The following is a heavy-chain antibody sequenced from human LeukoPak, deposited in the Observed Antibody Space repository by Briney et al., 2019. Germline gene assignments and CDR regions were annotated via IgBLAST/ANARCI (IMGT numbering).Heavy chain of an antibody. V-gene: IGHV3-53*01. CDR3: ARGAGYNYPYYFDY. D-gene: IGHD5-24*01. J-gene: IGHJ4*02. CDR2: IYGGGNI. Sequence: GGSLRLSCAASGFTVSSNYMNWVRQAPGKGLEWVSVIYGGGNIYYADSVKGRFTISRDNSKNTLYLQMNSLRAEDTAVYYCARGAGYNYPYYFDYWGQGTLVTISS. CDR1: GFTVSSNY.